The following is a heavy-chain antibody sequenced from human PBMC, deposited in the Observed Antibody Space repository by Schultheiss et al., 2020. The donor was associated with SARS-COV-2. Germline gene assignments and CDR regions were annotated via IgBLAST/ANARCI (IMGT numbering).Heavy chain of an antibody. J-gene: IGHJ6*02. V-gene: IGHV2-70*11. Sequence: SGPTLVKPTQTLTLTCTFSGFSLSTSGMCVSWIRQPPGKALEWLARIDWDDDKYYSTSLKTRLTISKDTSKNQVVLTMTNMDPVDTATYYCARINSDVGSLRRYYYYGMDVWGQGTTVTVSS. CDR2: IDWDDDK. D-gene: IGHD2-21*02. CDR3: ARINSDVGSLRRYYYYGMDV. CDR1: GFSLSTSGMC.